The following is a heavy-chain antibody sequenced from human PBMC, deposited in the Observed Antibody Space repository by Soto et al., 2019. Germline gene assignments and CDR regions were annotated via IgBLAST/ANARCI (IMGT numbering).Heavy chain of an antibody. Sequence: GGSLRLSCAASGFTFSNYAINWVRQAPGKGLEWVSAISGGGGSTSYADSVKGRFTISRDNSKNTVYLQMNSLRAEDSAMYYCAKDIRYSMLRQDQFDYWGQRTLVTVSS. J-gene: IGHJ4*02. CDR2: ISGGGGST. D-gene: IGHD3-10*01. CDR1: GFTFSNYA. CDR3: AKDIRYSMLRQDQFDY. V-gene: IGHV3-23*01.